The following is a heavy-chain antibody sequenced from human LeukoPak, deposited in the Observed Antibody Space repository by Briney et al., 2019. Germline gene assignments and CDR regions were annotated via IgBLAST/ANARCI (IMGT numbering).Heavy chain of an antibody. D-gene: IGHD3-22*01. Sequence: ASVKVSCKASGYTFTSYAMNWVRQAPGQGLEWMGWINTNTGNPTYAQGFTGRFVFSLDTSVSTAYLQISSLKAEDTAVYYCARTYYYDSSGYWAEYYFDYWGQGTLVTVSS. V-gene: IGHV7-4-1*02. CDR3: ARTYYYDSSGYWAEYYFDY. CDR1: GYTFTSYA. CDR2: INTNTGNP. J-gene: IGHJ4*02.